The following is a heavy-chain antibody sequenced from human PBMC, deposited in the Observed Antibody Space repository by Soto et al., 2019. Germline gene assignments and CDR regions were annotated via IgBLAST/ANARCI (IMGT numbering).Heavy chain of an antibody. CDR2: INHSGST. CDR1: GGSFSGYY. Sequence: QVQLQQWGAGLLKPSETLSLTCAVYGGSFSGYYGSWIRQPPGKGLEWIGEINHSGSTNYNPSLKSRVTISVDTSKNQFSLKLSSVTAADTAVYYCARGSDGIAVAGTHGRRWYFDLWGRGTLVTVSS. CDR3: ARGSDGIAVAGTHGRRWYFDL. D-gene: IGHD6-19*01. J-gene: IGHJ2*01. V-gene: IGHV4-34*01.